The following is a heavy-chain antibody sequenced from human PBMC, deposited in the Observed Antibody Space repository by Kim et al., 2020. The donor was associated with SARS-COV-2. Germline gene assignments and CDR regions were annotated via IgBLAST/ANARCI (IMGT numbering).Heavy chain of an antibody. Sequence: ASVKVSCKASGYTFTGYYMHWVRQAPGQGLEGMGWINPNSGGTNYAQKFQGRVTMTRDTSISTAYMELSRLRSDDTAVYYCARSRYSSSWYEGGDFDYWGQGTLVTVSS. CDR3: ARSRYSSSWYEGGDFDY. V-gene: IGHV1-2*02. D-gene: IGHD6-13*01. J-gene: IGHJ4*02. CDR2: INPNSGGT. CDR1: GYTFTGYY.